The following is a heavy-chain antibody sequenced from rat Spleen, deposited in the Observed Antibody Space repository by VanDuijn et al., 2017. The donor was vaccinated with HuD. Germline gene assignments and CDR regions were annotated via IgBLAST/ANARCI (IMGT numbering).Heavy chain of an antibody. CDR1: GHSITSYY. Sequence: EVQLQESGPGLVKPSQSFSLTCSVTGHSITSYYWAWIRKFPGNKMEWMGYISYSGSTSYNPSLKSRISITRDTSKNQFFLQLNSITTEDTATYYCARWDNSGYEGFAYWGQGTLVTVSS. V-gene: IGHV3-1*01. J-gene: IGHJ3*01. D-gene: IGHD4-3*01. CDR3: ARWDNSGYEGFAY. CDR2: ISYSGST.